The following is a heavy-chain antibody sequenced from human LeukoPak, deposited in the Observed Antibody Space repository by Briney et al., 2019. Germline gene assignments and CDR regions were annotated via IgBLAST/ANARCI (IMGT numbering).Heavy chain of an antibody. Sequence: SETLSLTCNVSGGSISSSSYYWGWIRQPPGKGLEWIGSIYYSGSIYYNPSLKSRVTISVDTSKNQFSLRLSSVTAADTAVYYCASVPPDGDYVAPGFDYWGQGTLVTVSS. CDR3: ASVPPDGDYVAPGFDY. J-gene: IGHJ4*02. D-gene: IGHD4-17*01. V-gene: IGHV4-39*01. CDR1: GGSISSSSYY. CDR2: IYYSGSI.